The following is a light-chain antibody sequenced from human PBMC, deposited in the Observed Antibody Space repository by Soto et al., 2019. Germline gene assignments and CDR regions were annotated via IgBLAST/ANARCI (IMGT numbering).Light chain of an antibody. J-gene: IGKJ2*01. CDR1: QSISSY. CDR3: QQSYSTPPYT. CDR2: AAS. V-gene: IGKV1-39*01. Sequence: DIQMTQSPSSLSASVGDRVTITCRASQSISSYLNWYQQKPGKAPKLLIYAASSLQGGVPSRFSGSGSGTDFTLTISSLQPEDCATDYCQQSYSTPPYTFGQGTKVEIK.